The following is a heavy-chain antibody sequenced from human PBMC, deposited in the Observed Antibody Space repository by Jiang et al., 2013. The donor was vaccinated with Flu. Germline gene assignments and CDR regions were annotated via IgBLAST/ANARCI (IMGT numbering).Heavy chain of an antibody. CDR3: ARDVGYCSGGSCSGMDV. Sequence: CKASGYTFTSYYIHWVRQAPGQGLEWMGVLNPSGGSTSYAQRFQGRVTMTRDTSTSTVYMELSSLRSEDTAVYYCARDVGYCSGGSCSGMDVWGQGTTVTVSS. V-gene: IGHV1-46*01. CDR1: GYTFTSYY. D-gene: IGHD2-15*01. CDR2: LNPSGGST. J-gene: IGHJ6*02.